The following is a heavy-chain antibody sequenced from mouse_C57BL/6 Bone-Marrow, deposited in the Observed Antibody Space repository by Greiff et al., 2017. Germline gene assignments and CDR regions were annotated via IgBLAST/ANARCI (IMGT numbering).Heavy chain of an antibody. Sequence: VHVKQSVAELVRPGASVKLSCTASGFNIKNTYMHWVKQRPEQGLEWIGRIDPANGNTKYAPKFQGKATITADTSSNTAYLQLSSLTSEDTAIYYCARNYYGSSRYYFDYWGQGTTLTVSS. V-gene: IGHV14-3*01. CDR3: ARNYYGSSRYYFDY. J-gene: IGHJ2*01. CDR1: GFNIKNTY. D-gene: IGHD1-1*01. CDR2: IDPANGNT.